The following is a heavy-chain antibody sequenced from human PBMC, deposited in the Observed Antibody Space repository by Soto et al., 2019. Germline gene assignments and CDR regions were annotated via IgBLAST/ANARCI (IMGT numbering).Heavy chain of an antibody. CDR1: GFTFDDYA. J-gene: IGHJ6*02. D-gene: IGHD3-3*01. CDR3: AKPFRRAIFGLHGMDV. Sequence: GGSLRLSCAASGFTFDDYAMHWVRQAPGKGLEWVSGISWNSGSIGYADSVKGRFTISRDNAKNSLYLQMNSLRAEDTALYYCAKPFRRAIFGLHGMDVWGQGTTVTVSS. V-gene: IGHV3-9*01. CDR2: ISWNSGSI.